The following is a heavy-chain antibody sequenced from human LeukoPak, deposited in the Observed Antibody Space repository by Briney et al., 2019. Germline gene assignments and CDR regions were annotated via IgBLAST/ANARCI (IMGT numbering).Heavy chain of an antibody. Sequence: SETLSLTCTVSGGSISSGGYYWSWSRQHPGKGLEWIGYIYYSGSTYYNPSLKSRVTISVDTSKNRFSLKLSSVTAADTAVYYCARGPYTAMEYYFDYWGQGTLVTVSS. D-gene: IGHD5-18*01. CDR3: ARGPYTAMEYYFDY. CDR2: IYYSGST. CDR1: GGSISSGGYY. V-gene: IGHV4-31*03. J-gene: IGHJ4*02.